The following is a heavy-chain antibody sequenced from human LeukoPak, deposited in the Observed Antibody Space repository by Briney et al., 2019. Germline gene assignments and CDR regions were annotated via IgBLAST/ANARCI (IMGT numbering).Heavy chain of an antibody. Sequence: APVKVTCKASGYTFTSYGISWVRQAPGQGLEWMGWISAYNGNTNYAQKLQGRVTMTTDTSTSTAYMELSRLTSDDTAVYYCARAGGRSWFDPWGQGTLVTVSS. CDR3: ARAGGRSWFDP. CDR1: GYTFTSYG. V-gene: IGHV1-18*01. CDR2: ISAYNGNT. J-gene: IGHJ5*02.